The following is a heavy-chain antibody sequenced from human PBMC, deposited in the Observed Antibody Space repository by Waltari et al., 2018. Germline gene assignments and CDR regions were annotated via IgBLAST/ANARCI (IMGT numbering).Heavy chain of an antibody. CDR2: INSDGSGT. J-gene: IGHJ4*02. CDR3: VRRLDKRRGFDY. CDR1: GFTFTTYW. Sequence: EVELVESGGGLVQPGGSLRLSCAASGFTFTTYWMHWVRQAPGKGLVWVSSINSDGSGTSYADSVQGRYTISRDNAKNTVFLQMNSLRVEDTAVYYCVRRLDKRRGFDYWGQGTLVTVSS. V-gene: IGHV3-74*01. D-gene: IGHD3-16*01.